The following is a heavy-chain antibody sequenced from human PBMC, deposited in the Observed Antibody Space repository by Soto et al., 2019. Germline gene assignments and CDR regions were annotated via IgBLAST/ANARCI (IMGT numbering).Heavy chain of an antibody. CDR3: ASSGAIIVATSLYYYGMDV. D-gene: IGHD5-12*01. CDR2: IYYSGST. CDR1: GGSISSYY. V-gene: IGHV4-59*01. J-gene: IGHJ6*02. Sequence: SETLSLTCTVSGGSISSYYWSWIRQPPGKGLEWIGYIYYSGSTNYNPSLKSRVTISVDTSKNQFSLKLSSVTAADTAVYYCASSGAIIVATSLYYYGMDVWGQGTTVTVSS.